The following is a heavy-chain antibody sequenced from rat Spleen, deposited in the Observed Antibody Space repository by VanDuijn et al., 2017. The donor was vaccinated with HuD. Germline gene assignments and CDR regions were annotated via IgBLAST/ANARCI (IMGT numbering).Heavy chain of an antibody. CDR1: GFSLSNYG. CDR2: IWGNGNT. V-gene: IGHV2-13*01. J-gene: IGHJ3*01. CDR3: TSPFRWFAY. Sequence: QVQLKESGPGLVLPSQTLSLTCTVSGFSLSNYGVIWVRQPPGKGLEWMGVIWGNGNTYYNSALKSRLSINRDTSKSQVFLKMNSLQSEDTAIYFCTSPFRWFAYWGQGTLVTVSS.